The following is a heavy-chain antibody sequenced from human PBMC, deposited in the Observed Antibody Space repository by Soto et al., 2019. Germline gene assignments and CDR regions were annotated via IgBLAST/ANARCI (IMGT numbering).Heavy chain of an antibody. D-gene: IGHD1-1*01. J-gene: IGHJ5*01. CDR1: GGSMSTYY. Sequence: SETLSLTCTVSGGSMSTYYWSWIRQPAGKGLQWIGRMFSSGSTNYDPSLKSRVSMSLDTSKNQFSLYLRSVTAADTAVYYCARGTTDSGKNWFDSWGQGXPVTVPS. CDR3: ARGTTDSGKNWFDS. CDR2: MFSSGST. V-gene: IGHV4-4*07.